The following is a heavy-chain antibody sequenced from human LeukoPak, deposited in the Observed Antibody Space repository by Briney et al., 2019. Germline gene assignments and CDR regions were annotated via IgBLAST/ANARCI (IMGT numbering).Heavy chain of an antibody. CDR1: GYTFTGYY. CDR3: ARGYSGYPKEDAFDI. J-gene: IGHJ3*02. D-gene: IGHD5-12*01. CDR2: INPNSGGT. Sequence: VASVKVSCKASGYTFTGYYMHWVRQAPGQGLEWMGWINPNSGGTNYAQKFQGRVTMTRDTSNSTAYMELSRLRSDDTAVYYCARGYSGYPKEDAFDIWGQGTMVTVSS. V-gene: IGHV1-2*02.